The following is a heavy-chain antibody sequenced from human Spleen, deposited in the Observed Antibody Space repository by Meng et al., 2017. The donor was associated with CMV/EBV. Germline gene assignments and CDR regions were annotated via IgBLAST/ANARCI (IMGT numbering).Heavy chain of an antibody. J-gene: IGHJ4*02. Sequence: ASVKVSCKTSGYRFTDNYMHWTRQAPGQGLEWMGWINPKSGGTKYAQKYQGRVTLTRDTSISTTYMELSRLNFDDTAVYYCATDGTAVVPFDHWGQGTTVTVSS. V-gene: IGHV1-2*02. CDR2: INPKSGGT. CDR3: ATDGTAVVPFDH. D-gene: IGHD4-23*01. CDR1: GYRFTDNY.